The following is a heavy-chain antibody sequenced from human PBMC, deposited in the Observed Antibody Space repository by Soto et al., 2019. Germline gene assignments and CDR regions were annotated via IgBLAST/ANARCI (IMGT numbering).Heavy chain of an antibody. CDR2: IYWDDDK. D-gene: IGHD6-13*01. CDR3: AHTLTLVLQQLVRGGVSLYYMDV. J-gene: IGHJ6*03. Sequence: QITLKESGPTLVKPTQTLTLTCTFSGFSLSTSGVGVGWIRQPPGKALEWLALIYWDDDKRYSPSLKSRLTITKDTSKNQVVLTMTNMDPVDTATYYCAHTLTLVLQQLVRGGVSLYYMDVWSKGTTVTVSS. CDR1: GFSLSTSGVG. V-gene: IGHV2-5*02.